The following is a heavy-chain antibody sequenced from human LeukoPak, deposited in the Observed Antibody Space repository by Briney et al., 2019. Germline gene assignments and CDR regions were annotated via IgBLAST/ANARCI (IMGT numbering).Heavy chain of an antibody. V-gene: IGHV3-74*01. J-gene: IGHJ4*02. CDR3: AKYIGDTLYYSDS. D-gene: IGHD2-21*01. CDR2: INSDGSGT. CDR1: GFTFSSYW. Sequence: PGGSLRLSCAASGFTFSSYWMHWVRQAPGKGLVWVSRINSDGSGTTYADSVKGRFTISRDNAKGTVYLQMSSLRAEDTAVYYCAKYIGDTLYYSDSWGQGTLVTVSS.